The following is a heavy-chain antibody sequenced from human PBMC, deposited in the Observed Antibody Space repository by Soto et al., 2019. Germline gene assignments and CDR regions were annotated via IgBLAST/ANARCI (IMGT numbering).Heavy chain of an antibody. CDR3: ARGIDDNASFGMDV. J-gene: IGHJ6*02. D-gene: IGHD1-1*01. Sequence: GGSLRLSCAASGFTFSSYSMNWVRQAPGKGLEWVSSISSSSSYIYYADSVKGRFTISRDNAKNSLYLQMNSLRAEDTAVYYCARGIDDNASFGMDVWGQGTTCTVSS. CDR1: GFTFSSYS. CDR2: ISSSSSYI. V-gene: IGHV3-21*01.